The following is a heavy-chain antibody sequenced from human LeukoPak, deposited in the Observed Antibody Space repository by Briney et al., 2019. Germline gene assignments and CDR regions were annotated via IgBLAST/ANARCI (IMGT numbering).Heavy chain of an antibody. Sequence: GGSLRLSCSASGFIFSSYAIHWVRQAPGKGLEYVSGISSNGGSTYYADSVKGRFTISRDNSKNTLYLQMSSLRAEDTAVYYCVKGYRSSTSCYAFDYWGQGTLVTVSS. J-gene: IGHJ4*02. V-gene: IGHV3-64D*09. CDR3: VKGYRSSTSCYAFDY. CDR2: ISSNGGST. CDR1: GFIFSSYA. D-gene: IGHD2-2*01.